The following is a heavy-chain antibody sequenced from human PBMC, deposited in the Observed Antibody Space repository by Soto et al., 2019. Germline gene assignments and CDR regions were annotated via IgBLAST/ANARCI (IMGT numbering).Heavy chain of an antibody. Sequence: ASVKVACKASGYTFTSYGISWVRQAPGQGLEWMGWISANNGNTNYAQKLQGRVTMTRDTSTSTAYMELRSLRSEDTAVYFCARCIAVAATYYYYYMDVWGKGTTVTVSS. V-gene: IGHV1-18*01. CDR2: ISANNGNT. CDR3: ARCIAVAATYYYYYMDV. D-gene: IGHD6-19*01. CDR1: GYTFTSYG. J-gene: IGHJ6*03.